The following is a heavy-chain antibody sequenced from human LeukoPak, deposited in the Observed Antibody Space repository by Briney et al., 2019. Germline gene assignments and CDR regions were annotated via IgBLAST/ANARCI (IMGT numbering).Heavy chain of an antibody. J-gene: IGHJ4*02. CDR3: ARGGYYPLDY. CDR1: GGSISSGSYY. Sequence: SETLSLTCTVSGGSISSGSYYWSWIRQPAGKGLEWIGRIYTSGSTNYNPSLKSRVTISVDTSKNQFSLKLSSVTAADRAVYYCARGGYYPLDYWGQGTLVTVSS. CDR2: IYTSGST. V-gene: IGHV4-61*02. D-gene: IGHD5-18*01.